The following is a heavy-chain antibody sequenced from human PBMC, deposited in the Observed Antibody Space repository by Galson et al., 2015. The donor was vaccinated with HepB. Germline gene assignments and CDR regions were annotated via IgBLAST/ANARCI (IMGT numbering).Heavy chain of an antibody. D-gene: IGHD3-9*01. J-gene: IGHJ3*02. CDR3: ARDFNISSGYYNTAADI. CDR1: GYTFISYG. V-gene: IGHV1-3*01. CDR2: ISGDNGST. Sequence: SVKVSCKASGYTFISYGIHWVRQAPGQRPDWMGWISGDNGSTKYNQKFQGRVTISRDRSASTAYMELSSLRSGDTAVYYCARDFNISSGYYNTAADIWGQGTMVTISS.